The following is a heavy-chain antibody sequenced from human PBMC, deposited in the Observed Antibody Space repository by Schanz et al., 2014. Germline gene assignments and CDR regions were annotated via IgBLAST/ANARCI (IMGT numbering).Heavy chain of an antibody. V-gene: IGHV1-2*02. J-gene: IGHJ4*02. D-gene: IGHD5-12*01. CDR1: GYTLTHYA. Sequence: QVQLVQSGSEVKKPGASVKVSCKASGYTLTHYAMNWVRQAPGQGPEWMGWINPNSGETNYEQKFKGRVTLTSDTSISTAFMELSGLTSDDTATYFCARARYTGYDCSGYWGQGTLLIVSS. CDR3: ARARYTGYDCSGY. CDR2: INPNSGET.